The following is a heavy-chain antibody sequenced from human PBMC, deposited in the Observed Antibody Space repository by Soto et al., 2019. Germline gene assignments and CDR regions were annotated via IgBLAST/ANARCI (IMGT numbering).Heavy chain of an antibody. CDR2: IIPILGIA. CDR1: WGTLTRNK. J-gene: IGHJ6*02. V-gene: IGHV1-69*02. Sequence: APGKVSSKASWGTLTRNKITWVRPAPGQGLEWMGRIIPILGIANYAQKFQGRVTITADKSTSTAYMELSSLRSEDTAVYYCARTAAAGKYYYGMDVWGQGTTVTVSS. D-gene: IGHD6-13*01. CDR3: ARTAAAGKYYYGMDV.